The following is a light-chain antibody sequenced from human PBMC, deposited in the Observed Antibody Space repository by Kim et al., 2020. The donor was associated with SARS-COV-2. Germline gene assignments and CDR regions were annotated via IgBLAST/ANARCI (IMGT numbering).Light chain of an antibody. CDR2: DVT. V-gene: IGLV2-11*01. J-gene: IGLJ2*01. Sequence: QSALTQPRSVSGSPGQSVTISCTGTSGDIGGYIYVSWYQQHPGKAPKLMIYDVTKRPSGVPDRFSGSKSGNTASLTISGLQAEDEADYYCCSYAGSYAFDVVFGGGTQLTVL. CDR3: CSYAGSYAFDVV. CDR1: SGDIGGYIY.